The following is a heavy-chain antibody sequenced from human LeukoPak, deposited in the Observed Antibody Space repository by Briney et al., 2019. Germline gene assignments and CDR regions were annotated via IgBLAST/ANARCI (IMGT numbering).Heavy chain of an antibody. J-gene: IGHJ4*02. CDR1: GFTFDDYA. CDR2: ISGDGGST. D-gene: IGHD2-21*02. V-gene: IGHV3-43*02. Sequence: GGSLRLSCAASGFTFDDYAMHWVRQAPGKGLGWVSLISGDGGSTYYADSVKGRFTISRDNSKNSLYLQMNSLRTEDTALYYCMTALDYWGQGTLVTVSS. CDR3: MTALDY.